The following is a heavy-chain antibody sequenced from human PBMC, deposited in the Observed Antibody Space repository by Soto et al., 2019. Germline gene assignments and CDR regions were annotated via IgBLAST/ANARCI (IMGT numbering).Heavy chain of an antibody. CDR2: ISGSGGST. CDR1: EFTFSTYA. Sequence: GGSLRLSCAASEFTFSTYAMSWVRQAPGKGLEWVSAISGSGGSTYYADSVKGRFTISRDTSKNTLYLQMNSLRAEDTALYYCAKSYSSNWYDYFDYWGQGTLVTVSS. J-gene: IGHJ4*02. CDR3: AKSYSSNWYDYFDY. V-gene: IGHV3-23*01. D-gene: IGHD6-13*01.